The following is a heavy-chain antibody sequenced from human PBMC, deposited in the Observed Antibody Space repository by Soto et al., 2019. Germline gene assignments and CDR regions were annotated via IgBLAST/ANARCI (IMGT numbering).Heavy chain of an antibody. V-gene: IGHV1-69*08. Sequence: QVQLVQSGAEVKKPGSSVKVSCKASGGTFSSYTISWVRQAPGQGLEWMGRIIPILGIANYAQKFQGRVTITADKSTSTDYMELSSLRSEDTAVYYSARDRKGGSYFAYWGQGTLVTVSS. CDR3: ARDRKGGSYFAY. J-gene: IGHJ4*02. CDR1: GGTFSSYT. D-gene: IGHD3-16*01. CDR2: IIPILGIA.